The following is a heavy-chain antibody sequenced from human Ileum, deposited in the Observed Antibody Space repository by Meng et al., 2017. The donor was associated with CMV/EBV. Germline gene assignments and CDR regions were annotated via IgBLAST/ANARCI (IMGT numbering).Heavy chain of an antibody. V-gene: IGHV3-23*01. CDR3: AKIHDVNGYNWGYFDY. CDR2: VINSAGTT. Sequence: SAFTFTNHARGWVRRAPGKGLEWVSGVINSAGTTYDTDSVKGRFIISRDNSISTVYLEMNSLRAEDTAVYYCAKIHDVNGYNWGYFDYWGQGTLVTVSS. CDR1: AFTFTNHA. J-gene: IGHJ4*02. D-gene: IGHD7-27*01.